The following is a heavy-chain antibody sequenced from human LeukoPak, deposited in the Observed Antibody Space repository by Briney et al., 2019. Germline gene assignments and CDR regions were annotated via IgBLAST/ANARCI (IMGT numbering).Heavy chain of an antibody. CDR1: GYTFTGYY. V-gene: IGHV1-2*02. J-gene: IGHJ5*02. CDR3: ARSHRSMVRGVIHWFDP. CDR2: INPNSGGT. D-gene: IGHD3-10*01. Sequence: ASVKVSCKASGYTFTGYYMHWVRQAPGEGLEWMGWINPNSGGTNYAQKFQGRVTMTRDTSISTASMELSRLRSDDTAVYYCARSHRSMVRGVIHWFDPWGQGTLVTVSS.